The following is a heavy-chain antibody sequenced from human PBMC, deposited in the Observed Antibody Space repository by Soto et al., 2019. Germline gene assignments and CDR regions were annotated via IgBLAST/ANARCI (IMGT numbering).Heavy chain of an antibody. V-gene: IGHV3-48*01. CDR1: GFTFSNYA. D-gene: IGHD3-22*01. J-gene: IGHJ3*01. Sequence: GGSLRLSCTASGFTFSNYAVTWVRQAPGRGLEWVSYIGIGSSTKYYADSVKGRFTISRDNAKNSLYLQMNSLRAEDTAVYYCARDQLYYNDISGRPLNAFDVWGQGTMVTVSS. CDR2: IGIGSSTK. CDR3: ARDQLYYNDISGRPLNAFDV.